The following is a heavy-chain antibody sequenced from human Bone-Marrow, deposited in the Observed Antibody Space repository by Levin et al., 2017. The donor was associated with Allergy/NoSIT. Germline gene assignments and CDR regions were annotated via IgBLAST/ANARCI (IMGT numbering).Heavy chain of an antibody. V-gene: IGHV1-69*13. Sequence: VASVKVSCKASGDTFSSYSISWVRQAPEQGLEWMGGIIPSFGTANNAQKFQGRLTITADEYTSTAYMELSRLTFEDTAIYYCARGLVVVPTTRPDYYYYYYMDVWGEGTTVTVSS. CDR1: GDTFSSYS. CDR3: ARGLVVVPTTRPDYYYYYYMDV. D-gene: IGHD2-2*01. J-gene: IGHJ6*03. CDR2: IIPSFGTA.